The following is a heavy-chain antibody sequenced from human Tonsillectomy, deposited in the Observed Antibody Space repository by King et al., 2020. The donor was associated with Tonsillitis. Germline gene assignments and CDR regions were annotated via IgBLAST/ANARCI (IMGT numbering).Heavy chain of an antibody. CDR3: ARDRDGYIFDY. CDR1: GFTFSNYD. Sequence: VQLVESGGGVVQPGRSLRLSCAASGFTFSNYDMYWVRQAPGKGLEWVAVISYDGSYKYYADSVTGRFTISRDNSKNKVYLQMNSLRAEDTAVYYCARDRDGYIFDYWGQGTLVTVSS. D-gene: IGHD5-24*01. V-gene: IGHV3-33*05. J-gene: IGHJ4*02. CDR2: ISYDGSYK.